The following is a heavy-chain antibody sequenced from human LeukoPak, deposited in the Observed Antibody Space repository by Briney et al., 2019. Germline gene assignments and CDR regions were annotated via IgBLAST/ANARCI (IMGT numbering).Heavy chain of an antibody. CDR1: GFSFSGYW. V-gene: IGHV3-7*03. CDR2: IKQDGSVK. Sequence: PGGSLRLSCAASGFSFSGYWMSWVRQTPGKGLEWVANIKQDGSVKNSVDSMKGRFTISRDNTKNSLYLEMNSLKAEDTAVYYCARVRWELLEDYWGQGTLVTVSS. J-gene: IGHJ4*02. D-gene: IGHD1-26*01. CDR3: ARVRWELLEDY.